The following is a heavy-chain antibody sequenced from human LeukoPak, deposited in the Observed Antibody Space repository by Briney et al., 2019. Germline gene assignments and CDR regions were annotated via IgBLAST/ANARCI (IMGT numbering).Heavy chain of an antibody. CDR2: INQSGSI. Sequence: QAAETLSLTCAVYGGSFSGYYWSWLRQPPGKGREWIREINQSGSINYNPSLKSRVTISVDTSKNQFSLKLSSVTAADTAVYYCARGPQISRYCDWLPRLDYWGQGTLVTVSS. D-gene: IGHD3-9*01. J-gene: IGHJ4*02. CDR3: ARGPQISRYCDWLPRLDY. CDR1: GGSFSGYY. V-gene: IGHV4-34*01.